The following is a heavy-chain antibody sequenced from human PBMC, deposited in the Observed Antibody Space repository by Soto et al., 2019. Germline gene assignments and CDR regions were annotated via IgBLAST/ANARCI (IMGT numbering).Heavy chain of an antibody. CDR3: ARDLPHSNDYGDSNRPGWFDP. J-gene: IGHJ5*02. V-gene: IGHV1-18*01. CDR2: ISAYNGNT. D-gene: IGHD4-17*01. Sequence: ASVKVSCKASGYTFTSYGISWVRQAPGQGLEWMGWISAYNGNTNYAQKLQGRVTMTTDTSTSTAYMELRSLRSDDTAVYYCARDLPHSNDYGDSNRPGWFDPWGQGTLVTVSS. CDR1: GYTFTSYG.